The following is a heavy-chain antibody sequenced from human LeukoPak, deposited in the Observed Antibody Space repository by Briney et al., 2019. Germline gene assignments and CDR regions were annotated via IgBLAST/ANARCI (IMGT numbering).Heavy chain of an antibody. Sequence: PGRSLRLSCAASGFTFSSYAMHWVRQAPGQGLESVAVISSDGREEFYPDSVKGRFTISRDTSKNTLYLQMNTLRVEDTAVYYCARDGQLDFWGQGTLVTVSS. CDR2: ISSDGREE. J-gene: IGHJ4*02. CDR3: ARDGQLDF. CDR1: GFTFSSYA. V-gene: IGHV3-30*04. D-gene: IGHD6-6*01.